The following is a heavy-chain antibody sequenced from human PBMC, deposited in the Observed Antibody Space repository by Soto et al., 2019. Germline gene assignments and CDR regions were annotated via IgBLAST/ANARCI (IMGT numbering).Heavy chain of an antibody. CDR3: AKGPRNWGVDY. CDR2: MNPNNGDT. CDR1: GYTFTDYD. J-gene: IGHJ4*02. D-gene: IGHD7-27*01. Sequence: QVQLVQSGAEVKKPGASVKVSCKASGYTFTDYDINWFRQATGQGLEWMGWMNPNNGDTGYAQNFQGRVTMTRSTSRGTAYMELITLRSEDTAVYYCAKGPRNWGVDYWGQGTLVTVSS. V-gene: IGHV1-8*01.